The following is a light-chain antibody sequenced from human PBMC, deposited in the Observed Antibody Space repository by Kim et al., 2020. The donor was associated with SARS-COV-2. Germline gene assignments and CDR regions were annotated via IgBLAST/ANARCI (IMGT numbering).Light chain of an antibody. V-gene: IGKV3-20*01. CDR2: GAS. Sequence: EIVLTQSTGTLSLSPGERATLSCRASQSVTSTYLAWYQQSPAQAPRLLIYGASSRATCIPDRFSVSGSVTDFTLTISRLEPEDFAVYYCHLCCSSPLTVCGGTKVDIK. CDR3: HLCCSSPLT. J-gene: IGKJ4*01. CDR1: QSVTSTY.